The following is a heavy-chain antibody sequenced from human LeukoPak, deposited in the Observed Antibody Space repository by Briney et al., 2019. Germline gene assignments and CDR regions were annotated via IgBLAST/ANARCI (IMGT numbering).Heavy chain of an antibody. CDR3: ARGGIDSSSNDAFDI. CDR2: IIPIFGTA. Sequence: SVKVSCKASGGTFSSYAISWVRQAPGQGLEWMGGIIPIFGTANYAQKFQGRVTITTDESTSTAYMELSSLRSEDTAVYYCARGGIDSSSNDAFDIWGQGTMVTVSS. V-gene: IGHV1-69*05. D-gene: IGHD6-13*01. J-gene: IGHJ3*02. CDR1: GGTFSSYA.